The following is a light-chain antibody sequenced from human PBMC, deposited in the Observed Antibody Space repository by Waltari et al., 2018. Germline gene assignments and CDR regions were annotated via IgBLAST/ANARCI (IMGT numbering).Light chain of an antibody. CDR2: AAS. V-gene: IGKV3-15*01. J-gene: IGKJ4*01. CDR1: QSVSPN. Sequence: EIVMTQSPGSLSLSPGERASLSCWASQSVSPNVAWYQQRPGQAPRLLIHAASVRATGIPARFSGSGSGTEFTLTISTLQSEDFAVYYCQQYNDWMLSVGGGTKVDIK. CDR3: QQYNDWMLS.